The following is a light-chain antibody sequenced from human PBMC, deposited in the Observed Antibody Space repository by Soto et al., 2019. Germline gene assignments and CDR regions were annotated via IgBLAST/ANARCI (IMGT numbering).Light chain of an antibody. CDR3: QQYNTYPWT. V-gene: IGKV1-5*01. J-gene: IGKJ1*01. Sequence: DIQITQFPSTLSASVGVRVSITCRASQSISSWLAWYQQKAGKAPKLLIYDASSLESGVPSGFGGSGSGTEFTLTISSLQPDDFATYYCQQYNTYPWTFGQGTKVDIK. CDR1: QSISSW. CDR2: DAS.